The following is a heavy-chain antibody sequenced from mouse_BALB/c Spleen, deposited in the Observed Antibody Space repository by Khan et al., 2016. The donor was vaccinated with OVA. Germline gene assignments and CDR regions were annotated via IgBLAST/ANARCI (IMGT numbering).Heavy chain of an antibody. Sequence: EVELVESGGDLVKPGGSLKLSCAASGFTFSRYSMSWVRQTPDKRLEWVATISSGGDSPYYPDNVKGRFTISRDNAKNTLYLQMSSLKSEDTAMYYCASHLTGSFAYWGQGTLVTVSA. CDR3: ASHLTGSFAY. D-gene: IGHD4-1*01. V-gene: IGHV5-6*01. J-gene: IGHJ3*01. CDR1: GFTFSRYS. CDR2: ISSGGDSP.